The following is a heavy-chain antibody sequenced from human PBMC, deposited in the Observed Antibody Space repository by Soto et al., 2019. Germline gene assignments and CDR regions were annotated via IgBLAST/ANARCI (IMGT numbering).Heavy chain of an antibody. J-gene: IGHJ3*02. D-gene: IGHD4-17*01. CDR2: ICYSGST. Sequence: SGILSLTCAVFGGCISISYVDVGWIHKPPGKGLEWIGYICYSGSTNYNPSLKSRVTISVDTSKNQFSLKLSSVTAADTAVYYCATQRDYGDYGAAFDIWVQWTMVTVSS. CDR3: ATQRDYGDYGAAFDI. V-gene: IGHV4-61*05. CDR1: GGCISISYVD.